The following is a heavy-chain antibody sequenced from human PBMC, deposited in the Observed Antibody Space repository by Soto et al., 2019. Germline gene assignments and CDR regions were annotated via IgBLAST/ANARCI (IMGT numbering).Heavy chain of an antibody. Sequence: SETLSLTCTVSGYSISSSYYWSWIRQPPGKGLEWIGYIYYSGSTNYNPSLKSRVTISVDTSKNQFSLKLSSVTAADTAVYYCARDGYCSGGSCPSSPYYYYGMDVWGQGTTVTVSS. CDR2: IYYSGST. CDR3: ARDGYCSGGSCPSSPYYYYGMDV. V-gene: IGHV4-61*01. J-gene: IGHJ6*02. CDR1: GYSISSSYY. D-gene: IGHD2-15*01.